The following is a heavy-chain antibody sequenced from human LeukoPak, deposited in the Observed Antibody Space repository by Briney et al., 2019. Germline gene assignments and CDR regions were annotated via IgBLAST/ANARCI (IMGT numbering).Heavy chain of an antibody. D-gene: IGHD3-10*01. Sequence: GGSLRLSCAASGFTFSSYAMTWVRQAPGKGLEWVAVISYEGGTQHYADSVKGRFIISRDNPRNTLYLQMNILRTEDTAVYYCAKEGTPQVSTWYDLWGQGTQVIVSS. J-gene: IGHJ5*02. CDR1: GFTFSSYA. CDR3: AKEGTPQVSTWYDL. CDR2: ISYEGGTQ. V-gene: IGHV3-30*18.